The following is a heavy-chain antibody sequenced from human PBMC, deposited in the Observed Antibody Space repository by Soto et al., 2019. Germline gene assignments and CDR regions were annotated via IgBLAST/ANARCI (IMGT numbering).Heavy chain of an antibody. CDR3: AKGGFSWSKSGPDY. CDR1: GFTFSSYA. D-gene: IGHD2-8*01. J-gene: IGHJ4*02. CDR2: ISGDAGTT. Sequence: EVQLLESGGGLVQPGGSLRLSCAASGFTFSSYAMSWVRQAPGKGLEWVSAISGDAGTTSYADSVKGRFTISRDNSKNTLYLQMNSLRAEDTAIYYCAKGGFSWSKSGPDYWGQGTLVAVSS. V-gene: IGHV3-23*01.